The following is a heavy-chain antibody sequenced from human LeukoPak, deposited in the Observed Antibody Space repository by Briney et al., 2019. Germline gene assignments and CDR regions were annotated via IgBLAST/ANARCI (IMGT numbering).Heavy chain of an antibody. Sequence: SETLSLTCTVSGGSISGYYWTWIRQPPGEGLEWIGYIYYTGNTNYNPSLKSRVTISVDTSKNQFSLKLSSVTAADTAVYYCASSDYGDYVGYWGQGTLVTVSS. J-gene: IGHJ4*02. D-gene: IGHD4-17*01. CDR1: GGSISGYY. CDR3: ASSDYGDYVGY. V-gene: IGHV4-59*12. CDR2: IYYTGNT.